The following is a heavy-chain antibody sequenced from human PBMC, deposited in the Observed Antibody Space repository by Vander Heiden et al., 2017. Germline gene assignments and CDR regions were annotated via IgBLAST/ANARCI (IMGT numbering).Heavy chain of an antibody. CDR1: GLTFNYYG. CDR3: GGDLGYGDYFAFDI. Sequence: QVQLVESGGGVVQPGRSLRLACAASGLTFNYYGIHWVRQAPAKGMAGVAAIWYDETNKYYADSVKGRFTISRDNSKNTLYLQMNSLRAEDTAVYYCGGDLGYGDYFAFDIWGQGTMVTVSS. CDR2: IWYDETNK. J-gene: IGHJ3*02. D-gene: IGHD4-17*01. V-gene: IGHV3-33*01.